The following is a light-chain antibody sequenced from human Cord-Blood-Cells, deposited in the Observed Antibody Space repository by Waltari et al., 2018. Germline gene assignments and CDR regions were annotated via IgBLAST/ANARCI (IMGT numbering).Light chain of an antibody. V-gene: IGKV3-15*01. CDR2: GAS. CDR3: QQYNNWPPLT. CDR1: QSVSSN. J-gene: IGKJ4*01. Sequence: EIVMTQSPATLSVSPGERATLSCRASQSVSSNLAWYQQKPGQAPRLLISGASTRAMGIPARFSGSGSGTEFTLTISSLQSEDFAVYYCQQYNNWPPLTFGGGTKVEIK.